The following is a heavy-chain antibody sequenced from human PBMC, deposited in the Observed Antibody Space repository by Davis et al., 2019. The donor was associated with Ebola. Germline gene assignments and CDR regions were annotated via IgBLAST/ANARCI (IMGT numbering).Heavy chain of an antibody. V-gene: IGHV3-53*05. D-gene: IGHD2-15*01. CDR2: IYSGGST. CDR3: ARPLAPSRYYYYGMDV. J-gene: IGHJ6*02. Sequence: GGSLRLSCAASGFTFSGSAMHWVRQAPGKGLEWVSVIYSGGSTYYADSVKGRFTISRDNSKNTLYLQMNSLRAEDTAMYYCARPLAPSRYYYYGMDVWGQGTTVTVSS. CDR1: GFTFSGSA.